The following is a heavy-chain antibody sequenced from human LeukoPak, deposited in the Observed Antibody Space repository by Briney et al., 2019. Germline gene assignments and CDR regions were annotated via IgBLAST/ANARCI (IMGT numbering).Heavy chain of an antibody. V-gene: IGHV4-61*08. CDR2: IYYSGST. J-gene: IGHJ5*02. D-gene: IGHD3-3*01. CDR3: ARDAYDFWSGYYNWFDP. CDR1: GGSISSGDYY. Sequence: PSQTLSLTCTVSGGSISSGDYYWSWIRQPPGKGLEWIGYIYYSGSTNYNPSLKSRVTISVDTSKNQFSLKLSSVTAADTAVYYCARDAYDFWSGYYNWFDPWGQGTLVTVSS.